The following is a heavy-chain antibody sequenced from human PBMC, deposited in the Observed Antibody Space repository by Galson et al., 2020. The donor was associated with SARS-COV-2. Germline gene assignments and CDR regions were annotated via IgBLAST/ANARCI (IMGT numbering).Heavy chain of an antibody. J-gene: IGHJ6*02. CDR1: GSTFNAHG. CDR3: GRDMTAGGLDV. CDR2: IIWDGSTI. V-gene: IGHV3-9*01. Sequence: SLKISCVGSGSTFNAHGMHWVRQVPGKGLEWVAGIIWDGSTIGYADSVKGRFTIFRDNAKNSLYLHMNSLRTEDTGLYYCGRDMTAGGLDVWGQGTTVTVSS.